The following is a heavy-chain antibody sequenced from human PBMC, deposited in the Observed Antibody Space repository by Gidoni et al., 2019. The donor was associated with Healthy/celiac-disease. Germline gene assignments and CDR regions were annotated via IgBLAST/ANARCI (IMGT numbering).Heavy chain of an antibody. CDR1: GFTFGSYA. CDR3: ARDAGIYYYGSGSYLDY. Sequence: QVQLVESGGGVVQPGRSLRLSCAASGFTFGSYAMHWVRQAPGKGLEWVAVISYDGSNKYYADSVKGRFTISRDNSKNTLYLQMNSLRAEDTAVYYCARDAGIYYYGSGSYLDYWGQGTLVTVSS. J-gene: IGHJ4*02. CDR2: ISYDGSNK. V-gene: IGHV3-30-3*01. D-gene: IGHD3-10*01.